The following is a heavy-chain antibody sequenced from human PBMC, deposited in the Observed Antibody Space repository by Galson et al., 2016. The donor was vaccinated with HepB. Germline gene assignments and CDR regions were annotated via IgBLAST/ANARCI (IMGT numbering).Heavy chain of an antibody. Sequence: SLRLSCAASGFTVNNNYMTWVRQAPGKGLEWVSVIYGGGTTYFADSVKGRFTMSRDNSKNTLYLQMDSLRAEDTAVYYCASHGGSPSGLLGATEGLDYWGLGTLATVSS. V-gene: IGHV3-53*01. CDR3: ASHGGSPSGLLGATEGLDY. CDR1: GFTVNNNY. D-gene: IGHD3-16*01. J-gene: IGHJ4*02. CDR2: IYGGGTT.